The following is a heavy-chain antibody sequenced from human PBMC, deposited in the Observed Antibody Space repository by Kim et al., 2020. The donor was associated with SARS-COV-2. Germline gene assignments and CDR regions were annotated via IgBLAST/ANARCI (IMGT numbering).Heavy chain of an antibody. CDR3: ALLLWFGGIDY. Sequence: SSNPSLKSGVTISVDTSKNQFSLKLSSVTAADTAVYYCALLLWFGGIDYWGQGTLVTVSS. V-gene: IGHV4-39*01. D-gene: IGHD3-10*01. J-gene: IGHJ4*02.